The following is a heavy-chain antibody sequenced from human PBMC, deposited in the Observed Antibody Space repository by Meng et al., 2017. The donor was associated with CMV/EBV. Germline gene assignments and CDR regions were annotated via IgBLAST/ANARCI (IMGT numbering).Heavy chain of an antibody. Sequence: GGSLRLSCAASGFTFSSYEMNWVRQAPGKGLEWVSYISSSGSTIYYADSVKGRFTISRDNAKNSLYLQKNSLRAEDTAVYYCAREGVAYYYYYGMDVWGQGTTVTVSS. CDR3: AREGVAYYYYYGMDV. CDR2: ISSSGSTI. J-gene: IGHJ6*02. D-gene: IGHD5-12*01. V-gene: IGHV3-48*03. CDR1: GFTFSSYE.